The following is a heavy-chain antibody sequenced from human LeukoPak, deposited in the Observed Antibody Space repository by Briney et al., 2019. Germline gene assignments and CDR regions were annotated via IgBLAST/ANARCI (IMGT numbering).Heavy chain of an antibody. CDR3: ARLPGTTGRYDPFDI. Sequence: SETLSVTCSVSGDSISSYRWSWIRQPPGKGLEWIGRIYSTGSTNYNPSLKSRVTMSLDTSKNQFSLKLSSVTAADTAVYYCARLPGTTGRYDPFDIWGQGTVFTVSS. CDR1: GDSISSYR. D-gene: IGHD4-17*01. CDR2: IYSTGST. J-gene: IGHJ3*02. V-gene: IGHV4-4*07.